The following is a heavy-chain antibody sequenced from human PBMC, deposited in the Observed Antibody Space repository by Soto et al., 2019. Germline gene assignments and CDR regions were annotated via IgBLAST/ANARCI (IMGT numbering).Heavy chain of an antibody. V-gene: IGHV3-48*03. CDR1: GFTFSSYE. D-gene: IGHD2-15*01. CDR2: ISSSGGTI. J-gene: IGHJ4*02. Sequence: GGSLRLSCAASGFTFSSYEMNWVRQAPGKGLEWVSYISSSGGTIYYADSVKGRFTISRDNAKNSLYLQMNSLRAEDTAVYYCARTEGSAGAGDYWGQGTLVTVSS. CDR3: ARTEGSAGAGDY.